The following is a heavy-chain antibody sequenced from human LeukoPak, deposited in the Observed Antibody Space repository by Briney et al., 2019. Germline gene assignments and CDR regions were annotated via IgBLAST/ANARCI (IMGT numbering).Heavy chain of an antibody. D-gene: IGHD6-13*01. V-gene: IGHV4-61*08. J-gene: IGHJ1*01. CDR1: GGSISSGGYY. CDR3: ARGPHSSSWYQYFQH. CDR2: IYYSGST. Sequence: SETLSLTCTVSGGSISSGGYYWSWIRQPPGKGLEWIGYIYYSGSTNYNPSLKSRVTISVDTSKNQFSLKLSSVTAADTAVYYCARGPHSSSWYQYFQHWGQGTLVTVSS.